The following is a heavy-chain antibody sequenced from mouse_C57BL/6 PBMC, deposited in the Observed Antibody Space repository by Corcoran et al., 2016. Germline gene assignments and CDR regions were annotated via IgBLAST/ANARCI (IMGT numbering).Heavy chain of an antibody. J-gene: IGHJ1*03. Sequence: QIQLVQSGPELKMPGETVKISCKASGYTFTSYGMTWVKQAPGTGLKWLGWINTYSGVPSYGDDFKGRFAFFLDTSASTAYLQISNLKNEDTSTYFCVRDSNWFFDVWGTGTTVTVSS. V-gene: IGHV9-3*01. CDR1: GYTFTSYG. CDR2: INTYSGVP. CDR3: VRDSNWFFDV.